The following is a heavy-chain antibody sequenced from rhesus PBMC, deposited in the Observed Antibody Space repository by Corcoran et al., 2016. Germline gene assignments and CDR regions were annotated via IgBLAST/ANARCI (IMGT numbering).Heavy chain of an antibody. V-gene: IGHV4-80*01. CDR3: ARWGWGDSNFDY. Sequence: QVQLQESGPGLVKPSETLSLTCAVSGGSFSGYWWSWIRQPPGKGLEWIGEINGNSGITNYSPALKSRVTISTDASKKQLSLTLNSVTAADTAVYYCARWGWGDSNFDYWGQGVLVTVSS. D-gene: IGHD3-34*01. CDR2: INGNSGIT. CDR1: GGSFSGYW. J-gene: IGHJ4*01.